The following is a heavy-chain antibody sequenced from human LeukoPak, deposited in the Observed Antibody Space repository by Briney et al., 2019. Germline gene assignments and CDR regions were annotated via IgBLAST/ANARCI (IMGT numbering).Heavy chain of an antibody. V-gene: IGHV3-23*01. CDR1: GFIFSSYA. J-gene: IGHJ4*02. CDR3: ARDGVDYGGNSVHY. D-gene: IGHD4-23*01. Sequence: GGSLRLSCAASGFIFSSYAMSWVRQAPGKGLEWVSAISGSGGSTYYADSVKGRFTISRDNSKNTLYLQMNSLRAEDTAVYYCARDGVDYGGNSVHYRGQGTLVTVSS. CDR2: ISGSGGST.